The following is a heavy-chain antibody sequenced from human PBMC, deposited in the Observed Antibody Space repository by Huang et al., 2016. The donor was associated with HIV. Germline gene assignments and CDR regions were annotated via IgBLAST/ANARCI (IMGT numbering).Heavy chain of an antibody. CDR1: GYDFGSYG. J-gene: IGHJ3*01. CDR2: IGRDSRDT. V-gene: IGHV1-18*01. D-gene: IGHD4-4*01. CDR3: ARDPYYSNRWKRNDASFL. Sequence: QVQLVQSGGEVMQPGASVRVSCQASGYDFGSYGMSWVRQAPGQGCGWLGWIGRDSRDTSSAQKFQGRGTMTTDTSTTTTYMELRSLRSDDTAMYYCARDPYYSNRWKRNDASFLWGQGTMITVSS.